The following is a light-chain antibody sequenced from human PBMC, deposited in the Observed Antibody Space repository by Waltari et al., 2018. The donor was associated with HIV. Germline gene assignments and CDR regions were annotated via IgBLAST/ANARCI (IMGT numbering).Light chain of an antibody. CDR1: QDISNY. V-gene: IGKV1-33*01. CDR3: QQYDNF. CDR2: DAS. J-gene: IGKJ4*01. Sequence: DIQMTQSPSSLSASVGDRVTITCQASQDISNYLNWYQQKPGKAPKLLIYDASNLETGVPSRFSGSGSGTDFTFTISSLQPEDIATYDCQQYDNFFGGGTKVEIK.